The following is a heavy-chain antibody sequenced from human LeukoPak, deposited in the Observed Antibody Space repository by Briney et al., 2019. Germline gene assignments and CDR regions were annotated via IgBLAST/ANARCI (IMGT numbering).Heavy chain of an antibody. Sequence: GGSLRLSCAASGFTFSTYWMHWVRQAPGKGLVWVSRIDHNGINTYYADSVKGRFTISRDNAKNSLYLQMNSLRAEDTAVYYCARDSSSWYFTLYYYMDVWGKRTTVTVSS. CDR1: GFTFSTYW. CDR2: IDHNGINT. CDR3: ARDSSSWYFTLYYYMDV. D-gene: IGHD6-13*01. J-gene: IGHJ6*03. V-gene: IGHV3-74*01.